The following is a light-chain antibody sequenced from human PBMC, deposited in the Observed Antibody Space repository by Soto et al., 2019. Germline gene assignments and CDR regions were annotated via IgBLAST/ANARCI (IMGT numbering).Light chain of an antibody. CDR1: QSVGSRF. CDR3: QQRADWWT. V-gene: IGKV3D-20*02. Sequence: EIALTQSPGTLSLSPGERATLSCRASQSVGSRFLAWYQQKPGQAPRLLISGTFSRATGIPDRFSGSGSGTDFTLTISRLEPEDFAVYYCQQRADWWTFGQGTKVDI. J-gene: IGKJ1*01. CDR2: GTF.